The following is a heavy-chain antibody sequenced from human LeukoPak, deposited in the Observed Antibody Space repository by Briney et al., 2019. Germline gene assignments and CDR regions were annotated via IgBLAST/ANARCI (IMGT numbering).Heavy chain of an antibody. J-gene: IGHJ4*02. CDR1: GFTFSDYN. Sequence: GGSLRLSCAASGFTFSDYNMRWIRQAPGMGLESLAYISGMGHDIYYADSVKGRFTISRDNAKNSLYLQMNSLRAEDTAVYYCARRDYWGQGTLVTVSS. V-gene: IGHV3-11*04. CDR2: ISGMGHDI. CDR3: ARRDY.